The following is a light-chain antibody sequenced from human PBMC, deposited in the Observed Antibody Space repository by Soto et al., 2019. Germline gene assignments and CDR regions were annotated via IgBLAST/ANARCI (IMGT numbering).Light chain of an antibody. V-gene: IGKV3-15*01. J-gene: IGKJ1*01. CDR2: GAS. Sequence: IGMTQSPGTLSLSSGGKGTPFCRARQNCSTHLAWYQQIPGQAPRLLIFGASTRATGIPARFSGSGSGTEFTLAISSLQSEDFAVYYCQQYNDWPQTFGLGTKVEIK. CDR3: QQYNDWPQT. CDR1: QNCSTH.